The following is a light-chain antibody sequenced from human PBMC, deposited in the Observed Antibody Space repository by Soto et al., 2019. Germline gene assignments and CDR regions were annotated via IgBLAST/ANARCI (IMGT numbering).Light chain of an antibody. CDR3: QQYDSYPWT. Sequence: DIQMTQSPSTLPASVGDRVTITCRASQSISSWLAWYQQKPGKVPKLLIYDASSLESGVPSRFSGGGSGTEFTLTISSLQPDDFATYYCQQYDSYPWTFGQGTKVDIK. J-gene: IGKJ1*01. CDR2: DAS. CDR1: QSISSW. V-gene: IGKV1-5*01.